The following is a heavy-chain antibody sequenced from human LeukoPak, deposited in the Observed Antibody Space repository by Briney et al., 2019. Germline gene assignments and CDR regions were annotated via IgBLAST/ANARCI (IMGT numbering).Heavy chain of an antibody. D-gene: IGHD1-26*01. Sequence: GSVKVSCKASGYSFVFFGVSWVRQAPGQGLEWMGWIDSHNGNTNYAEKFQDRVTMTTDTSTTTSYMELRSLRSDDTAVYYCARAVSGSLYGDFDFWGQGTLVTVSA. CDR1: GYSFVFFG. CDR2: IDSHNGNT. V-gene: IGHV1-18*01. J-gene: IGHJ4*02. CDR3: ARAVSGSLYGDFDF.